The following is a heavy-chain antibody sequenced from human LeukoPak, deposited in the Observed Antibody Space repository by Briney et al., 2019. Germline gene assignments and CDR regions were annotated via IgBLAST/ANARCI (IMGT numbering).Heavy chain of an antibody. CDR1: GFTFSDYY. Sequence: PGRSLRLSCAASGFTFSDYYMSWIRQAPGKGLEWVSAISGSGGSTYYADSVKGWFTISRDNSKNTLYLQMNSLRAEDTAVYYCAKAVLSLFWSGYYRKCWFDPWGQGTLVTVSS. V-gene: IGHV3-23*01. J-gene: IGHJ5*02. D-gene: IGHD3-3*01. CDR3: AKAVLSLFWSGYYRKCWFDP. CDR2: ISGSGGST.